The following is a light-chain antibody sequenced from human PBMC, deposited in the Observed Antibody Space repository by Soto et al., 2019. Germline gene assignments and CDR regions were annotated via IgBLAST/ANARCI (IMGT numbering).Light chain of an antibody. CDR1: SSDVGTYNY. CDR2: EVT. J-gene: IGLJ1*01. CDR3: SSYTSINTYV. Sequence: QSALTQPAFVSGSPGQSITISCTGTSSDVGTYNYVSWYQQHPGKVPKLMIYEVTNRPSGVSDRFSGSKSGNTASLTISGLQTEDEADYFCSSYTSINTYVFGTGTKVTVL. V-gene: IGLV2-14*01.